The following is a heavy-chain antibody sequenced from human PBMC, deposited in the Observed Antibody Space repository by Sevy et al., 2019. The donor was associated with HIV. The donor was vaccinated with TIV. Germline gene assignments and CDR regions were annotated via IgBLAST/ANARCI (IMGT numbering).Heavy chain of an antibody. V-gene: IGHV3-7*01. CDR1: GFTFDNYA. Sequence: GGSLRLSCAASGFTFDNYAMNWVRQAPGKGLEWVANIKQDGSERYYVDSVKGRFTISRDNTKNSLYLQMDSLRVEDTAEYYCVRGGQRFDYWGQGTLVTVSS. D-gene: IGHD6-25*01. CDR3: VRGGQRFDY. J-gene: IGHJ4*02. CDR2: IKQDGSER.